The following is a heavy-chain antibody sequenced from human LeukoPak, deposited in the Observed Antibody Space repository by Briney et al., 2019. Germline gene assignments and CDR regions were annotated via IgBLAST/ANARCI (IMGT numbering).Heavy chain of an antibody. Sequence: GGSLRLSCAASGFTFSSYSMNWVRQAPGKGLEWVANIKKDGSDKYYVDSVKGRFTISRDNTKNSLYLQMTSLRAEDTAVYYCARENSGGSFDYWGQGTLVTVSS. J-gene: IGHJ4*02. CDR1: GFTFSSYS. V-gene: IGHV3-7*01. CDR2: IKKDGSDK. D-gene: IGHD6-19*01. CDR3: ARENSGGSFDY.